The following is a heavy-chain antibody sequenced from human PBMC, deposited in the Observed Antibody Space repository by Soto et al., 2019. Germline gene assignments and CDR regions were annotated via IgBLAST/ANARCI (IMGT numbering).Heavy chain of an antibody. D-gene: IGHD2-15*01. CDR2: IYYSGST. V-gene: IGHV4-59*01. CDR3: AREVVVVAATVYYYYGMDV. Sequence: PSETLSLTCTVSGGSISSYYCIWIRHPPFKGLEWIGYIYYSGSTNYNPSLKSRVTISVDTSKNQFSLKLSSVTAADTAVYYCAREVVVVAATVYYYYGMDVWGQGTLVTVSS. J-gene: IGHJ6*02. CDR1: GGSISSYY.